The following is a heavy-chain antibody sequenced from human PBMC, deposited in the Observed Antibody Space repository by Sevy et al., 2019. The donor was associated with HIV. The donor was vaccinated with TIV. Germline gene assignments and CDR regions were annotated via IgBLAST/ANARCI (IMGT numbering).Heavy chain of an antibody. J-gene: IGHJ4*02. D-gene: IGHD6-13*01. Sequence: GGSLRLSCAASGFTFSSYWMSWVRQAPGKGLEWVANIKQDGSEKYYVDSVKGRFTISRDNAKNSLYLQMNSLRAEDTAVDYCARDSDSMAAAGRDYWGQGTLVTVSS. V-gene: IGHV3-7*01. CDR1: GFTFSSYW. CDR3: ARDSDSMAAAGRDY. CDR2: IKQDGSEK.